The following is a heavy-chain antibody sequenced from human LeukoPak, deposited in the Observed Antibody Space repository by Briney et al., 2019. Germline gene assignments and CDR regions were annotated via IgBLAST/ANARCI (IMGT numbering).Heavy chain of an antibody. D-gene: IGHD3-9*01. V-gene: IGHV3-21*01. CDR2: ISRSNIYK. CDR3: ARDRVGYDNP. J-gene: IGHJ5*02. CDR1: GFTFSSYT. Sequence: GGSLRLSCAASGFTFSSYTMNWVRLAPGKGLEWVSSISRSNIYKYYADSVKGRFTISRDNAKNSLYLQMNSLRAEDTAVYYCARDRVGYDNPWGQGTLVTVSS.